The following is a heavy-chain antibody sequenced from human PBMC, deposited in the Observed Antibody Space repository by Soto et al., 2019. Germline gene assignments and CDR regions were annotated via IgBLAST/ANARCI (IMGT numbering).Heavy chain of an antibody. CDR2: INSDGSST. J-gene: IGHJ6*02. Sequence: PGGSLRLSCAASGFTFSSYWMHWVRQAPGKGLVWVSRINSDGSSTSYADSVKGRFTISRDNAKNTLYLQMNSLRAEDTAVYYCARGGYYYGSGSYYLLYYYYYGMDVWGQGPTVTVSS. D-gene: IGHD3-10*01. V-gene: IGHV3-74*01. CDR3: ARGGYYYGSGSYYLLYYYYYGMDV. CDR1: GFTFSSYW.